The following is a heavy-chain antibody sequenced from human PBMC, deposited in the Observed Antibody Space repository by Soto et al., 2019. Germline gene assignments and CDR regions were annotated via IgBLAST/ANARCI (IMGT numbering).Heavy chain of an antibody. J-gene: IGHJ4*02. Sequence: EVQLLESGGGLVQPGGSLRLSCAASGFTCNNYAMGWVRQAPGKGLEWVSAITGSGSDTYYLDSVKGRFTISRDNSKNTLFLQVNSLRAEDTAIYYCAKLGSSAWSPHYYFDYWGQGTLVTVSS. D-gene: IGHD3-10*01. V-gene: IGHV3-23*01. CDR1: GFTCNNYA. CDR2: ITGSGSDT. CDR3: AKLGSSAWSPHYYFDY.